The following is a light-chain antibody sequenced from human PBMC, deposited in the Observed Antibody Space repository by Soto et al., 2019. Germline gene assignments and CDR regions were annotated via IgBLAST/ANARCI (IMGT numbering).Light chain of an antibody. CDR3: SSYSSAIAFV. CDR2: EIT. J-gene: IGLJ1*01. V-gene: IGLV2-14*03. Sequence: QSALTQPASVSGSPGQSITISCTGTSSDIGAYNYVPWYQQHPGKAPQLMIYEITNRPSGISNRFSGSRSGNTASLSISGLQAEDEADYYCSSYSSAIAFVFGTGTKLTVL. CDR1: SSDIGAYNY.